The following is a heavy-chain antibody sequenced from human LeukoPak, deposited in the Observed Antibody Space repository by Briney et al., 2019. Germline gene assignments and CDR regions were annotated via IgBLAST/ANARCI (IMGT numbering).Heavy chain of an antibody. CDR2: IYYSGST. Sequence: SETLSLTCTISDDSISNYHGSWIPQPTGKGLEWIGYIYYSGSTNYNPSLKSRVTISVDTSKNQFSLKLSSVTAADTAVYYCARGRGWLGYAEYFQHWGQGTLVTVSS. CDR3: ARGRGWLGYAEYFQH. CDR1: DDSISNYH. D-gene: IGHD6-19*01. V-gene: IGHV4-59*13. J-gene: IGHJ1*01.